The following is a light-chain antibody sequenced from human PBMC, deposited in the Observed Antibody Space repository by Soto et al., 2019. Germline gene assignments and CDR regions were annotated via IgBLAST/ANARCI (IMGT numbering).Light chain of an antibody. CDR2: GAS. V-gene: IGKV3-20*01. CDR1: QSVSSTY. CDR3: QQYGSPPVT. Sequence: EIVLTQSPGTLSLSPGERATLSCRASQSVSSTYLAWYQQKPGQPPRLLIYGASSRATGIPDRFSGSGSGTDFTLTITRLESEDFAVYYCQQYGSPPVTFGQGTRLDIK. J-gene: IGKJ5*01.